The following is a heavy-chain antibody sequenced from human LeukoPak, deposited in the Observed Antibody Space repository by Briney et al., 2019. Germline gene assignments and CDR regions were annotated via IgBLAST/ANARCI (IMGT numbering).Heavy chain of an antibody. CDR1: GGSISSYY. CDR3: ARDSWEYYDFWSGYHTLGTDV. Sequence: KPSETLSLTCTVSGGSISSYYWSWIRQPPGKGLEWIGYIYYSGSTNYNPSLKSRVTISVDTSKNQFSLKLSSVTAADTAVYYCARDSWEYYDFWSGYHTLGTDVWGQGTTVTVS. D-gene: IGHD3-3*01. J-gene: IGHJ6*02. V-gene: IGHV4-59*01. CDR2: IYYSGST.